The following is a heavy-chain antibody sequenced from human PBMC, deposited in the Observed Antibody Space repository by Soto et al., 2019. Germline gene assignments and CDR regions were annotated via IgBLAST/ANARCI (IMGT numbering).Heavy chain of an antibody. J-gene: IGHJ4*02. Sequence: PSETLSLTCTVSGGSISTYYWSWIRQPPGKGLEWIGYFYYSGSTNYNPSLKSRVTISVDTSKNQFSLKLSSVTAADTAVYYCARGRTPVVWGQGTLVTVSS. CDR1: GGSISTYY. CDR2: FYYSGST. V-gene: IGHV4-59*08. CDR3: ARGRTPVV.